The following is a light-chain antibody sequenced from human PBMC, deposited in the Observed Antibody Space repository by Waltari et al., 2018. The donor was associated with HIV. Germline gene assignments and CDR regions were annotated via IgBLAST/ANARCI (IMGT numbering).Light chain of an antibody. CDR1: QSVSRN. CDR2: AAS. V-gene: IGKV3-15*01. J-gene: IGKJ1*01. CDR3: QQYDEWPRT. Sequence: EVVMTQSPATLSVSPGERAALACRASQSVSRNLAWYQQKPGQPPRLLIYAASTRASGVPVRISGTGSGTEFTLTISSLQSEDFAVYYCQQYDEWPRTFGQGTRVEIK.